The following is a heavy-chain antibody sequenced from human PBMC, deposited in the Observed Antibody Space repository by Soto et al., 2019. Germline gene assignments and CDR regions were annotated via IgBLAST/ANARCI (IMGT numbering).Heavy chain of an antibody. CDR3: ARSIVVVTALDY. Sequence: ASVKVSCKASGYTFTIYAMHCVRQAPGQRLEWMGWINAGNGNTKYSQKFQGRVTITRDTSAGTAYMELSSLRSEDTAVYYCARSIVVVTALDYWGQGTLVTVSS. D-gene: IGHD2-21*02. J-gene: IGHJ4*02. V-gene: IGHV1-3*01. CDR1: GYTFTIYA. CDR2: INAGNGNT.